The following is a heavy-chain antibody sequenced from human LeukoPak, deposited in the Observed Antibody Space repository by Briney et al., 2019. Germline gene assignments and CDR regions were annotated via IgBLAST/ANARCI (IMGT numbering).Heavy chain of an antibody. CDR3: ARRVGYCSSTSCYRAFDI. CDR2: IYPGDSDT. J-gene: IGHJ3*02. V-gene: IGHV5-51*01. Sequence: GESLKISCKGSGYSFTSYWIGWVRQMPGKGLECIGIIYPGDSDTRYSPSFQGQVTISADKSISTAYLQWSSLKASDTAMYYCARRVGYCSSTSCYRAFDIWGQGTMVTVSS. CDR1: GYSFTSYW. D-gene: IGHD2-2*01.